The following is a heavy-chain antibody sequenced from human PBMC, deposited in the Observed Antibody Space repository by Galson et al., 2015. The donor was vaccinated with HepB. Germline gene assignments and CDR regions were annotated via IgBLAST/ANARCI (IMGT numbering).Heavy chain of an antibody. Sequence: SLRLSCAASGFTFSNFAMSWVRQAPGKRLEWVSAVAATGVQTYYADYLKGRFTISRDNSKNTVYLQMNTLRAEDTAIYYCAKIGTGNSNSWGTYRSLPLDYWGQGTLITVSS. CDR3: AKIGTGNSNSWGTYRSLPLDY. CDR1: GFTFSNFA. CDR2: VAATGVQT. J-gene: IGHJ4*02. V-gene: IGHV3-23*01. D-gene: IGHD3-16*02.